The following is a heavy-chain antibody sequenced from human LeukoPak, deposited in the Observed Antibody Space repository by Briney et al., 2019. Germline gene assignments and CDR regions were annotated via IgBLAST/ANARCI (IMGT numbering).Heavy chain of an antibody. J-gene: IGHJ4*02. Sequence: SETLSLTCAVYGGSFSGYYWNWIRQPPGKGLEWIGEINHSGSTNYNPSLKSRVTISVDTSKNQFSLKLSSVTAADTAVYYCADSRHSSGWYDYWGQGTLVTASS. CDR3: ADSRHSSGWYDY. V-gene: IGHV4-34*01. CDR2: INHSGST. CDR1: GGSFSGYY. D-gene: IGHD6-19*01.